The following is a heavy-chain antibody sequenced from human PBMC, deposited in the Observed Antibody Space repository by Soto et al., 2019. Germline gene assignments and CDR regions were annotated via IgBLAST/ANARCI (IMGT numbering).Heavy chain of an antibody. CDR1: YASINNYH. V-gene: IGHV4-59*08. CDR2: VYYTGTT. Sequence: SETLSLTCTVSYASINNYHWTWIRQPPGKGLEWIAYVYYTGTTNFNPSLKSRVPISMDTSRNHFSLKLRSVTAADTAVYYCATRGGLGEGSPYFDSWGQGLLVTVSS. D-gene: IGHD3-10*01. J-gene: IGHJ4*02. CDR3: ATRGGLGEGSPYFDS.